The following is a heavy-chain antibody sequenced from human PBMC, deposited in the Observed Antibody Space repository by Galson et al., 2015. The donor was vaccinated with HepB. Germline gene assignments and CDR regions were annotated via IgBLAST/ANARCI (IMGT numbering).Heavy chain of an antibody. D-gene: IGHD2-15*01. CDR2: ISYDGSNI. CDR3: VRQFDKTPVVAATPHFDY. CDR1: GFTFSHYA. V-gene: IGHV3-30-3*01. J-gene: IGHJ4*02. Sequence: SLRLSCAASGFTFSHYAMHWVRQAPGKGLEWVTVISYDGSNIYYADSVKGRFTISRDNSKNTLFLQMNSLTAEDTAVYYCVRQFDKTPVVAATPHFDYWGQGTLVTVSS.